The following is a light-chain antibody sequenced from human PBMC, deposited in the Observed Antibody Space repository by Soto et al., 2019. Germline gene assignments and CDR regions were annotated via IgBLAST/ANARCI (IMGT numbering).Light chain of an antibody. Sequence: DIQMTQSPSSLSASVGDRVTITCRASQSISSYLNWYQQKPGKAPKLLIYAASSLQSGVPSRFSGSGSGTDVTLTISSLQPEDFATYDCQQSYRTPPTFGPGTKLEIK. CDR3: QQSYRTPPT. J-gene: IGKJ2*01. CDR2: AAS. CDR1: QSISSY. V-gene: IGKV1-39*01.